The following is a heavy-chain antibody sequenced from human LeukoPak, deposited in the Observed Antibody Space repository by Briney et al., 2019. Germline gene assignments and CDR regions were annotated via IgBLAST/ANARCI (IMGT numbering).Heavy chain of an antibody. CDR2: IYHSGST. J-gene: IGHJ4*02. V-gene: IGHV4-38-2*02. Sequence: SETLSLTCTVSGYSISSGYYWGWIRQPPGKGLEWIGSIYHSGSTYYNPSLKSRVTISVDTSKNQFSLKLSSVTAADTAVYYCARLAVPYYYDSSGYYFGFDYWGQGTLVTVSS. D-gene: IGHD3-22*01. CDR3: ARLAVPYYYDSSGYYFGFDY. CDR1: GYSISSGYY.